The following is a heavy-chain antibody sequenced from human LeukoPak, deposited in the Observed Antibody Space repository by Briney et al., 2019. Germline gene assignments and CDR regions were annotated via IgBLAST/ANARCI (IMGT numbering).Heavy chain of an antibody. CDR2: IKTDGSYT. J-gene: IGHJ4*02. CDR1: GFTFSSYW. V-gene: IGHV3-74*01. D-gene: IGHD3-22*01. CDR3: ARDYRRSYSDNTAYSLDF. Sequence: PGRSLRLSCAASGFTFSSYWMHWVRQAPGEGLVWVARIKTDGSYTSYADSVKGRFTISRDNAKNTLNLEMNSLRAEDTAVYYCARDYRRSYSDNTAYSLDFWGQGNLVTVSS.